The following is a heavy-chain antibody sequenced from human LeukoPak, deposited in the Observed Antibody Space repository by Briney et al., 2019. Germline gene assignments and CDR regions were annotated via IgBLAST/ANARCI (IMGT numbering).Heavy chain of an antibody. CDR2: ITDTGFAT. J-gene: IGHJ4*02. CDR1: GFTFSNYA. D-gene: IGHD2-2*02. V-gene: IGHV3-23*01. Sequence: PGGSLRLSCAASGFTFSNYAMTWVRQAPGKGLEWVSGITDTGFATFYADSVRGRFTISRDNSRNTLYLQMDSLRAEDTAVYYCARAGFCSTTTCYTPFDYWGQRTLATVSS. CDR3: ARAGFCSTTTCYTPFDY.